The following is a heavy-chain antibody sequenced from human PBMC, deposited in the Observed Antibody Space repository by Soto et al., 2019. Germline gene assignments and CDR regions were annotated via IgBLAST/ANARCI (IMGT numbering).Heavy chain of an antibody. CDR1: GFTFSSYA. Sequence: GSLRLSCAASGFTFSSYAMSWVRQAPGKGLEWVSAISGSGGSTYYADSVKGRFTISRDNSKNTLYLQMNSLRAEDTAVYYCAKDDTYYYDSSGYYFGYWGQGTLVTVSS. J-gene: IGHJ4*02. CDR3: AKDDTYYYDSSGYYFGY. V-gene: IGHV3-23*01. CDR2: ISGSGGST. D-gene: IGHD3-22*01.